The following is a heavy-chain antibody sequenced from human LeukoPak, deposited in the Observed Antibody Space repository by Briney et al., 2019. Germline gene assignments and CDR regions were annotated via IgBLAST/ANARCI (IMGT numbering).Heavy chain of an antibody. D-gene: IGHD1-1*01. CDR2: INPDNGKT. J-gene: IGHJ3*01. Sequence: ASVKVSCKASGYNFNSYYIHWVRQAPGQGLTWMGGINPDNGKTKYEPRFQGRVTMTWDTSINTAYVDLTGLRSDDTAVYYCARNEPAVSVVDAFDVWGQGTVVTVAS. CDR3: ARNEPAVSVVDAFDV. CDR1: GYNFNSYY. V-gene: IGHV1-2*02.